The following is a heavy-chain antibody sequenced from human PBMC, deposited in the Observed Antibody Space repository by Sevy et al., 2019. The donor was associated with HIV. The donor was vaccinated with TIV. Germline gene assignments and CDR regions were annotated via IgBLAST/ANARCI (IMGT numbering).Heavy chain of an antibody. V-gene: IGHV3-33*01. Sequence: GGSLRLSCAASGFTFSTYGIHWVRQAPGKGLEWVAVIGSNGRRKYYVDSVKGRFTISRDDSKNTVCLQMSSLGAEDTAVYYCARDLYGRFLDYWGQGTLVTVSS. D-gene: IGHD3-10*01. CDR1: GFTFSTYG. CDR3: ARDLYGRFLDY. CDR2: IGSNGRRK. J-gene: IGHJ4*02.